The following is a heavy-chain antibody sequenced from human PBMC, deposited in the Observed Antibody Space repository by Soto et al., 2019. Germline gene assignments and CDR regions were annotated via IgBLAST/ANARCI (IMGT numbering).Heavy chain of an antibody. J-gene: IGHJ6*02. CDR2: INPNSGGT. D-gene: IGHD6-6*01. Sequence: ASVKVSSKASGYTFTGYYMHWVRQAPGQGLEWMGWINPNSGGTNYAQKFQGWVTMTRDTSISTAYMELSRLRSDDTAVYYCARGKGRAAPSPYIRYPYGMDVWGQGTTVTVSS. V-gene: IGHV1-2*04. CDR3: ARGKGRAAPSPYIRYPYGMDV. CDR1: GYTFTGYY.